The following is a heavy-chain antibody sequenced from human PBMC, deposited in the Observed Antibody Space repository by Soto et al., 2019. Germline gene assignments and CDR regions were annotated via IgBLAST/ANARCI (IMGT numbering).Heavy chain of an antibody. D-gene: IGHD6-19*01. V-gene: IGHV3-30-3*01. J-gene: IGHJ6*02. CDR2: ISYDGSNK. CDR1: GFTFSSYA. CDR3: ARAKHSSGWYPIYYYGMDV. Sequence: PGGSLRLSCAASGFTFSSYAMHWVRQAPGKGLEWVAVISYDGSNKYYADSVKGRFTISRDNSKNTLYLQMNSLRAEDTAVYYCARAKHSSGWYPIYYYGMDVWGQGTTVTVSS.